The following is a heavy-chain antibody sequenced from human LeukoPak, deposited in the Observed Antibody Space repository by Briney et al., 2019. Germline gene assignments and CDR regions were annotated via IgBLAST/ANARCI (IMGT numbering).Heavy chain of an antibody. Sequence: SGTLSLTCAVSGGSISSSNWWSWVRQPPGKGLEWIGEIYHSGSTNYSPSLKSRVTISVDKSKNQFSLKLSSVTAADTAVYYCARGGVRGVIAVNWFDPWGQGTLVTVSS. V-gene: IGHV4-4*02. CDR3: ARGGVRGVIAVNWFDP. D-gene: IGHD3-10*01. CDR2: IYHSGST. CDR1: GGSISSSNW. J-gene: IGHJ5*02.